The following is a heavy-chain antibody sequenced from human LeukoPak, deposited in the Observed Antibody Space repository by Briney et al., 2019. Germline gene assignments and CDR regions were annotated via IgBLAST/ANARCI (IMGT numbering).Heavy chain of an antibody. Sequence: PSETLSLTCAVYGGSFSGYYWSWIRQPPGKGLEWIGEINHSGSTNYNPSLKSRVTISVDTSKNQFSLKLRSVTAADTAVYYCAREGGVGVTPLDYWGQGTLVTVSS. CDR1: GGSFSGYY. D-gene: IGHD1-26*01. CDR2: INHSGST. V-gene: IGHV4-34*01. J-gene: IGHJ4*02. CDR3: AREGGVGVTPLDY.